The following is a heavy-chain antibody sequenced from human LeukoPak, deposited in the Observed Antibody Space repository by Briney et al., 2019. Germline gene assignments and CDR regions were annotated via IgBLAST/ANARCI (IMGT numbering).Heavy chain of an antibody. D-gene: IGHD5-18*01. Sequence: SGGSLRLSCAASGFTFSSYAMHWVRQAPGKGLEWVSYISSSGSTIYYADSVKGRFAISRDNAKNSLYLQMNSLRAEDTAVYYCASMHTAMGIDYWGQGTLVTVSS. CDR3: ASMHTAMGIDY. CDR1: GFTFSSYA. CDR2: ISSSGSTI. J-gene: IGHJ4*02. V-gene: IGHV3-48*04.